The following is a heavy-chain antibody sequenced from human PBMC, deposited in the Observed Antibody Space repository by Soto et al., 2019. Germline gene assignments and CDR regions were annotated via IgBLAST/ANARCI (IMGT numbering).Heavy chain of an antibody. V-gene: IGHV4-31*01. CDR2: IYYSGST. CDR1: GGSISSGGYY. J-gene: IGHJ6*01. CDR3: ASHLDLQGGIDV. Sequence: QVQLQESGPGLVKPSQTLSLTCTVSGGSISSGGYYWSWIRQHPGKGLEWIGYIYYSGSTSYNPSLKILSTISVDTSTNQFPLRLSSVYAADKAVSYYASHLDLQGGIDVWGQGTTVTVSS. D-gene: IGHD3-9*01.